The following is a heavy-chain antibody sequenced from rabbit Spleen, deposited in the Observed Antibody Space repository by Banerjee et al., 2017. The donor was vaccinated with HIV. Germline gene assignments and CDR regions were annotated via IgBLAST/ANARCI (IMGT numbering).Heavy chain of an antibody. CDR3: ARDQAGYSYASRSSF. Sequence: QEQLKQSGGGLVEPEGSLKLSCTASGFSFSNKAVMCWVRQAPGKGLEWIACINAVTGKALYATWAKGRYTFSKTSSTTVTLEMTSLTAADTATYFCARDQAGYSYASRSSFWGPGTLVTVS. J-gene: IGHJ3*01. CDR2: INAVTGKA. V-gene: IGHV1S45*01. D-gene: IGHD6-1*01. CDR1: GFSFSNKAV.